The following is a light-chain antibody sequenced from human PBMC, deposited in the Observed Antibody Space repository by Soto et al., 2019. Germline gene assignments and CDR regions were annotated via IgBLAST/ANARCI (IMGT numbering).Light chain of an antibody. J-gene: IGKJ1*01. CDR1: QTVSSN. V-gene: IGKV3-15*01. CDR3: QQYNNWPRT. Sequence: EIVMTQSPATLSVSPGERATLSCRASQTVSSNLAWYQQKPGQAPRLLIYGASTRATGIPARFSGSGYGTEFTLTISSLQSEDFAVYYCQQYNNWPRTFGQGPKVEIK. CDR2: GAS.